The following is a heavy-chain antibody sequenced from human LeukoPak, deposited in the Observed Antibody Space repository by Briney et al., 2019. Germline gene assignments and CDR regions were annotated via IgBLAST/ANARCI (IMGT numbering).Heavy chain of an antibody. Sequence: SETLSLTCAVYGGSFSGYYWSWIRQPPGKGLEWIGEINHSGSTNYNPFLKSRVTISVDTSKNQFSLKLSSVTAADTAVYYCARGRRVEAVAGHFDYWGQGTLVTVSS. D-gene: IGHD6-19*01. CDR3: ARGRRVEAVAGHFDY. J-gene: IGHJ4*02. V-gene: IGHV4-34*01. CDR1: GGSFSGYY. CDR2: INHSGST.